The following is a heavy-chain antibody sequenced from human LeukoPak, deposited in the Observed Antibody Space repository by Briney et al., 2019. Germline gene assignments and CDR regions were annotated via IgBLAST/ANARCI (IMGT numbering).Heavy chain of an antibody. V-gene: IGHV3-7*01. J-gene: IGHJ3*02. Sequence: GGSLRLSCAASGFTFSDYYMTWIRQAPGKGLEWVAFIKGDGSAKKYVDSVKGRFTISRDNAKNSLFLQMNSLRAEDTAVYYCARDRGWIQHDIWGQGTMVTVSS. CDR2: IKGDGSAK. CDR3: ARDRGWIQHDI. D-gene: IGHD5-18*01. CDR1: GFTFSDYY.